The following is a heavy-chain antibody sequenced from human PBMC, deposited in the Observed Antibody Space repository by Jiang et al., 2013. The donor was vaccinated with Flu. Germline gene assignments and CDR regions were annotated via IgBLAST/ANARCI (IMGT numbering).Heavy chain of an antibody. CDR1: RHLQTLY. D-gene: IGHD1-1*01. V-gene: IGHV3-30*04. Sequence: QPGGSLRLSCAAVWRHLQTLYFWVRQGPGKGLEWLAVMSLDGGNQNYADSVKARFTMSSDSARNTVTLQMNSLTVEDAGLYFCAAERDRYAKFDYWGQGAQVSVSS. J-gene: IGHJ4*02. CDR2: MSLDGGNQ. CDR3: AAERDRYAKFDY.